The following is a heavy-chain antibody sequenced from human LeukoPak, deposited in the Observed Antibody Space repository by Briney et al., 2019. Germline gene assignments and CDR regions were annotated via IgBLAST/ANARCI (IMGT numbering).Heavy chain of an antibody. D-gene: IGHD1-1*01. J-gene: IGHJ4*02. CDR1: GASLTADF. V-gene: IGHV4-59*01. CDR2: MFYSGDI. Sequence: SGTLSLTCTVSGASLTADFWSWVRQSPEKGLEWIGYMFYSGDINYNPSLKGRVTISMDTSRNHLSLRLYSVTAADTAIYYCARKEGTHWGQGILVTVSS. CDR3: ARKEGTH.